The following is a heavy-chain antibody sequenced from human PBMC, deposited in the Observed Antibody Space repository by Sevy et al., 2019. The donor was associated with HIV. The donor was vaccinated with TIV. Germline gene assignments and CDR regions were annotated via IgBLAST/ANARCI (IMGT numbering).Heavy chain of an antibody. V-gene: IGHV4-30-4*01. CDR3: ASKRGYNDGPFDY. J-gene: IGHJ4*02. CDR1: GGSFTSSDSY. CDR2: IHYTGGT. Sequence: SETLSLTCTVSGGSFTSSDSYWSWIRQPPGEGLEWMGYIHYTGGTYYNPFLKRRVAMSVDTSGKQFSLKLSFLTAADTAVYYCASKRGYNDGPFDYWGQGTLVTVSS. D-gene: IGHD5-12*01.